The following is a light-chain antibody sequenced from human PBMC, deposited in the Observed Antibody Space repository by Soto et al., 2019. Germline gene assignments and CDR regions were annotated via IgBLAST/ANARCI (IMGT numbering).Light chain of an antibody. Sequence: QSVLTQPASVSGSPGQSITISCTGTSSDVGGYNYVSWYQQHPGKPPKLMIYDVGNRPSGVSNRFFGSKSGNTASLTISGLQAEDEADYYCASYTRSSTRVVFGGGTKLTVL. CDR1: SSDVGGYNY. CDR2: DVG. V-gene: IGLV2-14*01. CDR3: ASYTRSSTRVV. J-gene: IGLJ2*01.